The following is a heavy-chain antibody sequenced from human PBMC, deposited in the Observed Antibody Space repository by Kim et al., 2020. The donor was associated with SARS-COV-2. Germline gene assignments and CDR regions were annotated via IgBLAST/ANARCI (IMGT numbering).Heavy chain of an antibody. J-gene: IGHJ4*02. CDR3: ARGDYYDSVDY. D-gene: IGHD3-22*01. Sequence: NDNPTLKSRVTISVDTSKNQFSLKLSSVTAADTAVYYCARGDYYDSVDYWGQGTLVTVSS. V-gene: IGHV4-59*09.